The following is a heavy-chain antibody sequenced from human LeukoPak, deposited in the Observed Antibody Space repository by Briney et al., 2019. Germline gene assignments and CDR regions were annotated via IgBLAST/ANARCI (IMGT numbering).Heavy chain of an antibody. V-gene: IGHV3-33*01. CDR1: GFTFISYG. CDR3: ARVAWEDEKNYYFDY. J-gene: IGHJ4*02. D-gene: IGHD1-26*01. CDR2: IWYDGSNK. Sequence: GGSLRLSCAASGFTFISYGMHWVRQAPGKGLEWVAVIWYDGSNKYYADSVKGRFTISRDNSKNTLYLQMNSLRAEDTAVYYCARVAWEDEKNYYFDYWGQGTLVTVSS.